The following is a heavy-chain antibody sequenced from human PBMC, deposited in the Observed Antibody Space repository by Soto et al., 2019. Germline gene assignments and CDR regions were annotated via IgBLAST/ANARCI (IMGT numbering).Heavy chain of an antibody. CDR3: TRASGESRFFHY. J-gene: IGHJ4*02. D-gene: IGHD1-26*01. CDR2: INAGNGNT. CDR1: GYTFTSYA. Sequence: QVQLVQSGAAVKKPGASVKVSCKASGYTFTSYAMHWVRPAPGQRLEWMGWINAGNGNTKYSQKFQGRVTITRDTSASTAYMELSSLRSEETAVYYCTRASGESRFFHYWGQGTLVTVSS. V-gene: IGHV1-3*01.